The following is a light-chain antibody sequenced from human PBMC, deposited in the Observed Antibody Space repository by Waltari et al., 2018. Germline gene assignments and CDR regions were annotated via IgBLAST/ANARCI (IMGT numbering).Light chain of an antibody. J-gene: IGLJ1*01. CDR2: EVT. Sequence: QSALTQPPSASGSPGQSVTISCTGTTSDVGAYNYVPWYQQYPGKAPKLIIYEVTNRPSGVPDRFSGSKSGNTASLTVSGLQADDEADYYCCSHGGSNNFYIFGTGTTVTVL. V-gene: IGLV2-8*01. CDR3: CSHGGSNNFYI. CDR1: TSDVGAYNY.